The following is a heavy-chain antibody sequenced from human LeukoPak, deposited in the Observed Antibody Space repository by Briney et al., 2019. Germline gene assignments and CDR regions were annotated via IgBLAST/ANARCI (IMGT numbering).Heavy chain of an antibody. CDR2: ISGSGGST. D-gene: IGHD3-3*02. Sequence: GSLSLSCASSEFPFISYALSWVRQAPGKGLDWVSAISGSGGSTYYADPVKGQFTISRDNSKNKIYLQMNSLRAEDTAVYYCAKDGGPFLEWLLSPLPYYYCMDVWGQGTTVTVSS. CDR1: EFPFISYA. V-gene: IGHV3-23*01. J-gene: IGHJ6*02. CDR3: AKDGGPFLEWLLSPLPYYYCMDV.